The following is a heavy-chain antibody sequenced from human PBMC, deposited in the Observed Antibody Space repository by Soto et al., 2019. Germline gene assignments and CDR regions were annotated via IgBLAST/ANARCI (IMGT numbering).Heavy chain of an antibody. CDR3: ARDRRGSGWYDYFDY. CDR1: GLTFSSYG. Sequence: QVQLVESGGGVVQPGRSLRLPCAASGLTFSSYGMHWVRQAPGKGLEWVAVIWYDGSNENYADSVKGRFTISRDNSKNTLYLQMNSLRAEDTALYYCARDRRGSGWYDYFDYWGQGTLVTVSS. CDR2: IWYDGSNE. D-gene: IGHD6-19*01. V-gene: IGHV3-33*01. J-gene: IGHJ4*02.